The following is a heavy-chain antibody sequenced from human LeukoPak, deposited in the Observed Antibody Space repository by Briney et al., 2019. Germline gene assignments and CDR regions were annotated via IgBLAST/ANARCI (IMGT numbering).Heavy chain of an antibody. J-gene: IGHJ4*02. CDR1: GFTFSSYA. CDR2: ISYDGSNK. D-gene: IGHD1-26*01. Sequence: PGGSLGLSCAASGFTFSSYAMHWVRQAPGKGLEWVAVISYDGSNKYYADSVKGRFTISRDNSKNTLYLQMNSLRAEDTAVYYCARDPIVGATLYYFDYWGQGALVTVSS. V-gene: IGHV3-30-3*01. CDR3: ARDPIVGATLYYFDY.